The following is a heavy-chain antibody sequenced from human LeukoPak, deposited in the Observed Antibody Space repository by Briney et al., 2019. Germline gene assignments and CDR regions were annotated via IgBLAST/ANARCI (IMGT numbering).Heavy chain of an antibody. CDR1: GFTFSDYY. CDR2: IYHSGSS. V-gene: IGHV4-38-2*01. Sequence: GSLRLSCAASGFTFSDYYMSWIRQAPGKGLEWIGSIYHSGSSSYNPSLKNRVTISVDTSKNQFSLKLRSVTAADTAVYHCTRAETYSSGWYDPFFDYWGQGTLVTVST. D-gene: IGHD6-19*01. CDR3: TRAETYSSGWYDPFFDY. J-gene: IGHJ4*02.